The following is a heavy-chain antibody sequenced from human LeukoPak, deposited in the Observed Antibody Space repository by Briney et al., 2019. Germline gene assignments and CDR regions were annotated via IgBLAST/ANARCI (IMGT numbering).Heavy chain of an antibody. CDR2: IKQDGSEK. Sequence: GGSLRLSCAASGFTFSSYWMGWVRQAPGKGLEWVANIKQDGSEKYYVDSVKGRFTISRDNAKNSLYLQMGSLGGDDTAIYYCATYNSVNAREFQYWGQGTLVTVPS. J-gene: IGHJ1*01. CDR3: ATYNSVNAREFQY. CDR1: GFTFSSYW. D-gene: IGHD5/OR15-5a*01. V-gene: IGHV3-7*01.